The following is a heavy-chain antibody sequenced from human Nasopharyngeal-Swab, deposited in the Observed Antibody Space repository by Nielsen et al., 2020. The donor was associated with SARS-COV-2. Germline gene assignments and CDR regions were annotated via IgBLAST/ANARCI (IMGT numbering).Heavy chain of an antibody. J-gene: IGHJ4*02. CDR3: ARVDELVHFDY. D-gene: IGHD6-13*01. Sequence: ESLKISCTVSGGSISSYYWTWIRQPPGKGLEWIGYIYYSGSTNYNPSLKSRVTISVDTSKNQFSLKLSSVTAADTAVYYCARVDELVHFDYWGQGTLVTVSS. CDR1: GGSISSYY. CDR2: IYYSGST. V-gene: IGHV4-59*01.